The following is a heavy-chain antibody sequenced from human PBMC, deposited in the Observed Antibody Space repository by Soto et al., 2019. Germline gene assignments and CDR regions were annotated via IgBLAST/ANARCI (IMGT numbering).Heavy chain of an antibody. Sequence: QVQLVESGGGVVQPGRSPRLSCAASGFTFSSYGMHWVRQAPGKGLEWVAVIWYDASNKYYADSVKGRFTISRDNSKNTLYLQMNSLRGDDTAVYYCATLASKNGFDIWGQGTMVTVSS. V-gene: IGHV3-33*01. CDR3: ATLASKNGFDI. J-gene: IGHJ3*02. CDR1: GFTFSSYG. CDR2: IWYDASNK. D-gene: IGHD6-19*01.